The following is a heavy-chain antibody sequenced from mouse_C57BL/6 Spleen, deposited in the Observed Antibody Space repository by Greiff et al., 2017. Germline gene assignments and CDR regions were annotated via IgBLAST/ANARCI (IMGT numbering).Heavy chain of an antibody. D-gene: IGHD2-12*01. CDR1: GYTFTSYW. J-gene: IGHJ4*01. V-gene: IGHV1-59*01. CDR3: ARRGLYGLYYYAMDY. Sequence: VQLQQPGAELVRPGTSVKLSCKASGYTFTSYWMHWVKQRPGQGLEWIGVIDPSDSYTNYNQKFKGKATLTVDTSSSTAYMQLSSLTSEDSAVYYCARRGLYGLYYYAMDYWGQGTSVTVSS. CDR2: IDPSDSYT.